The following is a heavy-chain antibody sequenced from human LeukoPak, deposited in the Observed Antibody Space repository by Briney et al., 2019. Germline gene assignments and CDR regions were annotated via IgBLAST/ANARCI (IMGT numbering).Heavy chain of an antibody. V-gene: IGHV4-59*12. CDR1: GGSISSYY. CDR2: IYYSGST. D-gene: IGHD3-16*01. J-gene: IGHJ4*02. Sequence: SSETLSLTCTVSGGSISSYYRSWIRQPPGKGLEWIGYIYYSGSTNYNPSLKSRVTISVDTSKNQFSLKLSSVTAADTAVYYCARVRGGVFDYWGQGTLVTVSS. CDR3: ARVRGGVFDY.